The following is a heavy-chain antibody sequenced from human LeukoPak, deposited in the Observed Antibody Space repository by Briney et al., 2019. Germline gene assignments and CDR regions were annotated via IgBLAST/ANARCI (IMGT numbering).Heavy chain of an antibody. J-gene: IGHJ1*01. Sequence: GGSLRLSCAASGFTFSSYGMHWVRQAPGKGLEGVAVIWYDGSNKYYADSVKGRFTISRDNSKNKLYLQMNSLRAEDTAVYYCAQAIVGAPGYFQHSVQGTLVTVSS. CDR2: IWYDGSNK. CDR1: GFTFSSYG. V-gene: IGHV3-33*06. D-gene: IGHD1-26*01. CDR3: AQAIVGAPGYFQH.